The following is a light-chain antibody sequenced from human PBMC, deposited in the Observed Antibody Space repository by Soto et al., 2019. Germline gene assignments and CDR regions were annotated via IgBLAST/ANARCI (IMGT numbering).Light chain of an antibody. Sequence: QSVLTQPASVSGSPGQSITISCTGTSSDVGSYNLVSWYQQHPGKAPKLMIYEGSKRPSGVSNRFSGSESGNTASLTISGLQAEDEADYYCCSYAGSRAVVFGGGTKLTVL. V-gene: IGLV2-23*01. CDR2: EGS. J-gene: IGLJ2*01. CDR3: CSYAGSRAVV. CDR1: SSDVGSYNL.